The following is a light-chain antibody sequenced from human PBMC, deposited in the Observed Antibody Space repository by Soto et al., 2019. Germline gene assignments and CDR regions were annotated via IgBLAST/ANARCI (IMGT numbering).Light chain of an antibody. CDR3: QQRDNWPWT. J-gene: IGKJ1*01. CDR1: QSVRSN. CDR2: DVS. Sequence: EIVLTQSPATLSLSPGERAILSCRASQSVRSNLAWYQHKPGQAPRLLIYDVSNRATGIPGRFSGSGFGTDFTLTISNVEPEDFAVYYCQQRDNWPWTFGQGAKVEIK. V-gene: IGKV3-11*01.